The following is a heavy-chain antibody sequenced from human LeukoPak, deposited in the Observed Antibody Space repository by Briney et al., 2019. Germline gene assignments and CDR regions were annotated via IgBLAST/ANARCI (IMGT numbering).Heavy chain of an antibody. CDR2: IYYSGST. Sequence: PSETLSLTCTVSGGSISGSSYYWGWIRQHPGKGLEWIGYIYYSGSTYYNPSLKSRVTISVDTSKNQFSLKLSSVTAADTAVYYCASALEYRVYAFDIWGQGTMVTVSS. V-gene: IGHV4-31*03. CDR3: ASALEYRVYAFDI. CDR1: GGSISGSSYY. D-gene: IGHD2/OR15-2a*01. J-gene: IGHJ3*02.